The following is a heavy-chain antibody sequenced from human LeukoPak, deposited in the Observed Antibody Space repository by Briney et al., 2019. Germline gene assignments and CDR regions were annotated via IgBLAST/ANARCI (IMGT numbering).Heavy chain of an antibody. Sequence: SVKVSCKASGGTFSSYAISWVRQAPGQGHEWMGRIIPVLGIANYALKFQGRVTITADKSTSTAYMELSSLRSEDTAVYYCARNDYYDSSGLMDYWGQGTLVTVSS. CDR1: GGTFSSYA. CDR2: IIPVLGIA. V-gene: IGHV1-69*04. CDR3: ARNDYYDSSGLMDY. J-gene: IGHJ4*02. D-gene: IGHD3-22*01.